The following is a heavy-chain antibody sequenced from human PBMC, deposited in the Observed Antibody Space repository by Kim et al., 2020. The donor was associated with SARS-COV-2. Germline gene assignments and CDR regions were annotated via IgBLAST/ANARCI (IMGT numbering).Heavy chain of an antibody. D-gene: IGHD1-26*01. J-gene: IGHJ4*02. CDR2: IWYDGSNK. Sequence: GGSLRLSCAASGFTFSSYAMHWVRQAPGKGLEWVAVIWYDGSNKYYADSVKGRFTISRDNSKNTLYLQMNSLRAEDTAVYYCAKDPGGWAQESYFDYWGQGTLVTVSS. CDR1: GFTFSSYA. CDR3: AKDPGGWAQESYFDY. V-gene: IGHV3-33*06.